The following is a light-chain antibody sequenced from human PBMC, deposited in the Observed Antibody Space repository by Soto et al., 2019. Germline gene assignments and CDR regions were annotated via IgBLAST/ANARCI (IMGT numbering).Light chain of an antibody. Sequence: EIVLTQSPATLSLSPGERATLSCRASQRVSSYLAWYQQKPGQAPRLLIYDASNRATGIPARFSGSGSGTDFTLTVSSLEPEDFAVDYCQQRSNWPRTFGGGTKVDIK. V-gene: IGKV3-11*01. CDR3: QQRSNWPRT. CDR2: DAS. J-gene: IGKJ4*01. CDR1: QRVSSY.